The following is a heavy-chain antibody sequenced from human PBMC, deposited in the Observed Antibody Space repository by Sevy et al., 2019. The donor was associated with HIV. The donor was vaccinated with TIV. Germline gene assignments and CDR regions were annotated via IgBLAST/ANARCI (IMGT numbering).Heavy chain of an antibody. CDR1: GFTLNSYA. J-gene: IGHJ5*02. D-gene: IGHD1-20*01. Sequence: GGSLRLSCVASGFTLNSYAMSWVRQAPGKGLEWISDISGTGARTNYADSVVGRFTISRDNSKNTLYLQMNSLRAEDPAIYYCARDGYNWIPFDRWGQGTLVTVSS. CDR2: ISGTGART. V-gene: IGHV3-23*01. CDR3: ARDGYNWIPFDR.